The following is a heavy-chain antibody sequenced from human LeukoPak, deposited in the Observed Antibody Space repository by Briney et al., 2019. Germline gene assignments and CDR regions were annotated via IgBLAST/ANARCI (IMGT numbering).Heavy chain of an antibody. J-gene: IGHJ4*02. V-gene: IGHV3-21*01. CDR3: ARDRGLGYCSSTSCRTIDY. CDR2: ISSSSSYI. D-gene: IGHD2-2*01. Sequence: NPGGSLRLSCAASGFTFSSYSMNWVRQAPGKGLEWVSCISSSSSYIYYADSVKGRFTISRDNAKNSLYLQMNRLRAEDTAVYYCARDRGLGYCSSTSCRTIDYWGQGTLVTASS. CDR1: GFTFSSYS.